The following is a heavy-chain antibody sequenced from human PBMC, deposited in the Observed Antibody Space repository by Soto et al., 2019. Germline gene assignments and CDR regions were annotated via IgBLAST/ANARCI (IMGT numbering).Heavy chain of an antibody. V-gene: IGHV1-18*01. CDR3: ARDSTIVRDILTGYYDY. CDR2: ISAYNGNT. J-gene: IGHJ4*02. Sequence: ASVRVSCKASGYTFTSCGISWVRQAPGQGLEWMGWISAYNGNTNYAQKLQGRVTMTTDTSTSTAYMELRSLRSDDTAVYYCARDSTIVRDILTGYYDYWGQGTLVTVSS. CDR1: GYTFTSCG. D-gene: IGHD3-9*01.